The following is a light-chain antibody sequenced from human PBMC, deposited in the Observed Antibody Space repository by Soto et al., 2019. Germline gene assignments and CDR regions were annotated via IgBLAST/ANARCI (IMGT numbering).Light chain of an antibody. Sequence: DSVMTQSPDSLAVSLGESATINCESSQSVLFTSNNKNYLGWYQQKPGQPPKLLLSWASARESGVPDRFSGSGTGTDFTLTISSLHAEDVAVYYCQQFFHTPTFGQGTKVDI. CDR1: QSVLFTSNNKNY. CDR2: WAS. V-gene: IGKV4-1*01. J-gene: IGKJ1*01. CDR3: QQFFHTPT.